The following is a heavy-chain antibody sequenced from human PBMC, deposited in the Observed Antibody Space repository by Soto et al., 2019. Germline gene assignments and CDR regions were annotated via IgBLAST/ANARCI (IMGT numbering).Heavy chain of an antibody. CDR2: IIPIFGTA. CDR3: ASVNYYDSSGPAEYFQH. V-gene: IGHV1-69*13. CDR1: GGTFSSYA. Sequence: SVKVSCKASGGTFSSYAISWVRQAHGQGLEWMGGIIPIFGTANYAQKFQGRVTITADESTSTAYMELSSLRSEDTAVYYCASVNYYDSSGPAEYFQHWGQGTLVTVSS. J-gene: IGHJ1*01. D-gene: IGHD3-22*01.